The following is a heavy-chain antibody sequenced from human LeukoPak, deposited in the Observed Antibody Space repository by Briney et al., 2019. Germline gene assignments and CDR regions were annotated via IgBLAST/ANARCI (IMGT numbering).Heavy chain of an antibody. CDR2: ISTSTSYI. CDR1: GFTFSSCS. J-gene: IGHJ4*02. V-gene: IGHV3-21*01. CDR3: ARALPHFPFDY. D-gene: IGHD2/OR15-2a*01. Sequence: AGGSLRLSYTASGFTFSSCSMHWVRQAPGKGLEWVSSISTSTSYIYHADSVKGRFTISRDDAKNSLYLQMNSLRAEDTAVYYCARALPHFPFDYWGQGALVTVSS.